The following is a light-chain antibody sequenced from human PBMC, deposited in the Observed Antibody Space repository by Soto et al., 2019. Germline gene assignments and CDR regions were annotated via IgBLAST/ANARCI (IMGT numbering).Light chain of an antibody. CDR3: CSSVGSPNWV. CDR1: SSDVGSCNC. CDR2: EVN. J-gene: IGLJ3*02. V-gene: IGLV2-23*02. Sequence: QSALTQPASVSGSPGQSITISCTGTSSDVGSCNCVSWYQQHPGKAPTLMIYEVNKRPSGISNRFSGSKSGNTASLTISGLQAEDEADYYCCSSVGSPNWVFGGGTKLTGL.